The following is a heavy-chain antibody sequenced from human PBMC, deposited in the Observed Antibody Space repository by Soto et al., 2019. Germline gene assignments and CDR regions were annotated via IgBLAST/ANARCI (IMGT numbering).Heavy chain of an antibody. Sequence: EVQLLESGGGLVQPGGSLRLSCAASGFSFSSYWMSWVRQAPGKGLEWVANIAHDASDKYYVDSVRGRFTISRDNAKNSLHLQMNSLRAEDTAVYYCAREDHSTYNYWGQGTLVTVSS. V-gene: IGHV3-7*04. CDR3: AREDHSTYNY. CDR2: IAHDASDK. J-gene: IGHJ4*02. CDR1: GFSFSSYW. D-gene: IGHD4-4*01.